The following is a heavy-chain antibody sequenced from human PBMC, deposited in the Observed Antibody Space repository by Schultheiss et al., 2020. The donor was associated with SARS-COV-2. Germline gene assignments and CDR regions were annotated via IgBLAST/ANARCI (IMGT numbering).Heavy chain of an antibody. Sequence: SETLSLTCTVSGGSISSSSYYWGWIRQPPGKGLEWIGEINHSGSTYYNPSLKSRVTISVDTSKNQFSLKLSSVTAADTAVYYCARDTYSSSSDYWGQGTLVTVSS. CDR3: ARDTYSSSSDY. J-gene: IGHJ4*02. V-gene: IGHV4-39*07. CDR2: INHSGST. CDR1: GGSISSSSYY. D-gene: IGHD6-6*01.